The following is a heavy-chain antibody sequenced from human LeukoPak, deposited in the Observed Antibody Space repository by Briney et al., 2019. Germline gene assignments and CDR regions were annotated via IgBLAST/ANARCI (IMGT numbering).Heavy chain of an antibody. J-gene: IGHJ4*02. CDR1: GFTFSSYG. CDR3: TKPMVVVPASNFFEY. CDR2: IRYDGSNK. Sequence: QPGGSLRLSCAASGFTFSSYGMHWVRQAPGKGLEWVAFIRYDGSNKYYADSVKGRFTISRDNSKNTLYLQMNSLRAEDTAVYYCTKPMVVVPASNFFEYWGQGHLVNVPS. D-gene: IGHD2-2*01. V-gene: IGHV3-30*02.